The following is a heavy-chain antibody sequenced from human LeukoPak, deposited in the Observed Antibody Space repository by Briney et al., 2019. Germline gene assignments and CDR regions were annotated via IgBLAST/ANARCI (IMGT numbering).Heavy chain of an antibody. D-gene: IGHD2-15*01. V-gene: IGHV3-74*01. Sequence: PGGSLRLSCAVSGITFSSYWMHWVRQDPGRGLLWVSRINTQGTYTNYADSVKGRFTISRDNAKNTLYLQMSSLRADDTAVYYCVIDLGDYNDFWGQGTLVSASS. CDR3: VIDLGDYNDF. CDR2: INTQGTYT. J-gene: IGHJ4*02. CDR1: GITFSSYW.